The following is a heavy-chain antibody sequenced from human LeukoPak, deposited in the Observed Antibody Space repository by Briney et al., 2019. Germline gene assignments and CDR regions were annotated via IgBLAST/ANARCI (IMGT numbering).Heavy chain of an antibody. CDR2: INHSGST. CDR1: GGSFIGYY. D-gene: IGHD4-17*01. CDR3: ATTNDYALNLAY. Sequence: PSETLSLTCAVYGGSFIGYYSSWIRQPPGKGLEWIGEINHSGSTYYNPSLKSRVTISVDTSKNQFSLKLSSVTAADTAVYYCATTNDYALNLAYWGQGTLVTVSS. J-gene: IGHJ4*02. V-gene: IGHV4-34*01.